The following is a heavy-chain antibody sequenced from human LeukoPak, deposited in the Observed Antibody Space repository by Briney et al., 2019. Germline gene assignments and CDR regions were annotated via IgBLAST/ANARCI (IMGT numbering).Heavy chain of an antibody. J-gene: IGHJ3*02. CDR2: IIPILGIA. CDR3: ARDQEQWLVRLLAFDI. Sequence: SVKVSCKASGGTFSSYAISWVRQAPGQGLEWMGRIIPILGIANYAQKFQGRVTITADKSTNTAYMELRSLRSDDTAVYYCARDQEQWLVRLLAFDIWGQGTMVTVSS. CDR1: GGTFSSYA. D-gene: IGHD6-19*01. V-gene: IGHV1-69*04.